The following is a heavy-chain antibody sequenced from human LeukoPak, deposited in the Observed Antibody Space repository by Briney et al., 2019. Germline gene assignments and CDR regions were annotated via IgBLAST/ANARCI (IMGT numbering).Heavy chain of an antibody. V-gene: IGHV3-7*01. CDR2: IKEDGSDK. J-gene: IGHJ4*02. Sequence: GGSLRLSCAASGFTFSTYWMKWVRQAPGKGLEWVASIKEDGSDKYYVDSVKGRFSISRDNAKNSLYLQINSLRPEDTAVYYCAKGGHYNFDYWGQGTLVTVPS. CDR3: AKGGHYNFDY. D-gene: IGHD4-11*01. CDR1: GFTFSTYW.